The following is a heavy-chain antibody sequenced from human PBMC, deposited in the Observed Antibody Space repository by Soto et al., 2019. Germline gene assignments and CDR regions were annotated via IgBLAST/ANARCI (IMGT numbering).Heavy chain of an antibody. CDR3: ARDYCSGGSCYSAYWFDP. CDR2: IYTSGST. J-gene: IGHJ5*02. D-gene: IGHD2-15*01. CDR1: GGSISSYY. V-gene: IGHV4-4*07. Sequence: KSSETLSLTCTVSGGSISSYYWSWIRQPAGKGLEWIGRIYTSGSTNYNPSLKSRVTMSVGTSKNQFSLKLSSVTAADTAVYYCARDYCSGGSCYSAYWFDPWGQEPRVTVSS.